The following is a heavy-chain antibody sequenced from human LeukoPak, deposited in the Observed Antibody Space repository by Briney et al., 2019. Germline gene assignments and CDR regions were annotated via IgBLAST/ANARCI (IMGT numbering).Heavy chain of an antibody. CDR3: ARDYYGSGSYFTPFDY. CDR2: IIPIFGTA. Sequence: SVKVSCKASGGTSSSYAISWVRQAPGQGLEWMGGIIPIFGTANYAQKFQGRVTITADESTSTAYMELSSLRSEDTAVYYCARDYYGSGSYFTPFDYWGQGTLVTVSS. D-gene: IGHD3-10*01. V-gene: IGHV1-69*13. CDR1: GGTSSSYA. J-gene: IGHJ4*02.